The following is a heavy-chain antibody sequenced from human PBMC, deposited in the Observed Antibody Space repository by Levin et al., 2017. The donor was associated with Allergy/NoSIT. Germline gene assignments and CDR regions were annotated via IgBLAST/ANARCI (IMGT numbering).Heavy chain of an antibody. J-gene: IGHJ6*02. CDR3: ARTIAVAADYYYYGMDV. D-gene: IGHD6-19*01. V-gene: IGHV3-30*04. Sequence: GGSLRLSCVGSGFIFSSFAMHWVRQAPGQGLEWVGVTSYDGSDQYYAVSVKGRFTISRDNSKNTLYLEMNSLRADDTGVYYCARTIAVAADYYYYGMDVWGQGTTVTVSS. CDR2: TSYDGSDQ. CDR1: GFIFSSFA.